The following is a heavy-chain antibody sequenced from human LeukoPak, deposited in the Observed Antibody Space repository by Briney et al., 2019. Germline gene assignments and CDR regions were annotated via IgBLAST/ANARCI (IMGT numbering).Heavy chain of an antibody. D-gene: IGHD6-6*01. V-gene: IGHV6-1*01. CDR2: TYYRSKLYN. Sequence: SQTLSLTCAISGDSVSSNSAAGNWFRQSPSRGLEWLGRTYYRSKLYNDYAVSVKSRITSNPDTSKNKFYLQLNSVTPEDTAVYSCTRFNSRSKWFDPWGQGTLVTVSS. CDR1: GDSVSSNSAA. J-gene: IGHJ5*02. CDR3: TRFNSRSKWFDP.